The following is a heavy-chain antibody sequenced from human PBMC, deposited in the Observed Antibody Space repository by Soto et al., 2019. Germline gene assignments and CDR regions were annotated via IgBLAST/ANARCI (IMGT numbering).Heavy chain of an antibody. J-gene: IGHJ4*02. V-gene: IGHV4-59*01. D-gene: IGHD1-26*01. CDR3: ARDPELRGYFDY. CDR1: GDSITSYY. Sequence: QVQLQESGPGLVKPSETLSLTCTVSGDSITSYYWSWIRQPPGKGLEWIGCFYYSGGTNYNPSLKTRVTISIETSKNQFSLKLSSVTAADTAVYYCARDPELRGYFDYWGQGTLVTVSS. CDR2: FYYSGGT.